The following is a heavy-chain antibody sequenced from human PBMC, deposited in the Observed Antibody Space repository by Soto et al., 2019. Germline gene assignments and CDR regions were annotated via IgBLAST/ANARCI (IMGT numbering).Heavy chain of an antibody. CDR1: GFTVSTNC. CDR3: ARDVGSSVIYGYFYGMDV. Sequence: GGSLRLSCAASGFTVSTNCMSWVRQTPGKGLEWVSVIYSGGTILYADSVKGRFTTSRDNSKNTMYLQMNSLKAEDTAVYFCARDVGSSVIYGYFYGMDVWGQGTAVTVS. D-gene: IGHD3-22*01. J-gene: IGHJ6*02. V-gene: IGHV3-53*01. CDR2: IYSGGTI.